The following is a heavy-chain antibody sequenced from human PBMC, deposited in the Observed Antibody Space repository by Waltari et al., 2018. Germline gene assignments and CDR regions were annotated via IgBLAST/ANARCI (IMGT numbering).Heavy chain of an antibody. D-gene: IGHD2-21*01. Sequence: QVKLVQSGAEGTKPGASVKVSCKVSGYTLTDLSMHWVRPAPGKGLEWMGGFDPEDDETIYAQNFQGRVTMTEDTSTDTAYMELSSLRSEDTAVYYCATAFMVSTAYTDCWGQGTLVTVSS. V-gene: IGHV1-24*01. CDR2: FDPEDDET. CDR1: GYTLTDLS. CDR3: ATAFMVSTAYTDC. J-gene: IGHJ4*02.